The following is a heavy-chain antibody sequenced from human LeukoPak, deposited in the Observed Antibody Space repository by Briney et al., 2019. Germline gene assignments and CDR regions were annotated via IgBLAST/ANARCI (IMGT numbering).Heavy chain of an antibody. D-gene: IGHD2-15*01. CDR1: GFPFSSYA. J-gene: IGHJ6*02. CDR3: VRGYSFGPYGMDV. CDR2: ISDSGGST. V-gene: IGHV3-64D*09. Sequence: GGSLRLSCSASGFPFSSYAMHWVRQAPGKGLEYVSAISDSGGSTYYADSVKGRFTIPRDNSKNTLNLQMSSLRAEDTAVYFCVRGYSFGPYGMDVWGQGTTVTVSS.